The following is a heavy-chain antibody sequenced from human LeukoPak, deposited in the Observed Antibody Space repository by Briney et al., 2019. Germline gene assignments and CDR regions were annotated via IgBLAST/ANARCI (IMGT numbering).Heavy chain of an antibody. Sequence: GGSLRLSCAASGFTFSSHWMNWVRQAPGKGLVWVSRISSDGSSTTYADSVKGRFTISRDNAKNTLSLQMNSLRAEDTAVYYCARAGYYYDSSGYAFWGQGTMVTVSS. D-gene: IGHD3-22*01. V-gene: IGHV3-74*01. CDR3: ARAGYYYDSSGYAF. CDR1: GFTFSSHW. CDR2: ISSDGSST. J-gene: IGHJ3*01.